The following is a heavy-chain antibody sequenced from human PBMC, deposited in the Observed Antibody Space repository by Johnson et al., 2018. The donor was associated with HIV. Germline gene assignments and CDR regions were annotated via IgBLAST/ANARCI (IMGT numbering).Heavy chain of an antibody. CDR2: INWNGGSK. Sequence: EVQLVESGGGVVRPGGSLRLSCAASGFTFDDFGMGWVRQAPGKGLEWVSGINWNGGSKGYAESVKGRFSISSDNAKNSLYLQMNSLRAEDTAVYYCARDRRVSRESGVVTLSFDIWGQGTMVTVSS. V-gene: IGHV3-20*04. CDR1: GFTFDDFG. J-gene: IGHJ3*02. CDR3: ARDRRVSRESGVVTLSFDI. D-gene: IGHD3-3*01.